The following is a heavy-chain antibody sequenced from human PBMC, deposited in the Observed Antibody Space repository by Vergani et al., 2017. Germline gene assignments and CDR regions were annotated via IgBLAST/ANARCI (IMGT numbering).Heavy chain of an antibody. Sequence: QVQLQQWGAGVVKPSGTLSLTCAVFGESFSSFYWSGIRQPPGRGREWIGEINNDGHTNYNPSSESRVTVSRDTAKNQFSLNLMSVTAADTAMYYCAVRPRVNLVGGEIVTKRTFDYWSQGSLVTVSS. CDR2: INNDGHT. CDR1: GESFSSFY. D-gene: IGHD3-10*01. J-gene: IGHJ4*02. CDR3: AVRPRVNLVGGEIVTKRTFDY. V-gene: IGHV4-34*02.